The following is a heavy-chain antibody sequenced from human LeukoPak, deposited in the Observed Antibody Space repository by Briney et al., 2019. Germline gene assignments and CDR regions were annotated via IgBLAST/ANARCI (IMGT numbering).Heavy chain of an antibody. J-gene: IGHJ3*02. CDR2: IYISGST. CDR1: GGSITTYY. D-gene: IGHD3-9*01. CDR3: ARGPASHILTGYHTSGAFDI. Sequence: PSETLSLTCTVSGGSITTYYWSWIRQPAGKGLQWIGRIYISGSTNYNPSLKSRVTMSLDTSKSQFSLRLTSVTAADTALYYCARGPASHILTGYHTSGAFDIWGQGTMVTVSS. V-gene: IGHV4-4*07.